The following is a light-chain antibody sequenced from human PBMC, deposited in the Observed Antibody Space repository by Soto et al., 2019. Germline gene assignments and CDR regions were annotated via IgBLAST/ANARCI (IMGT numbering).Light chain of an antibody. CDR1: QTIDNNY. CDR2: GAS. Sequence: EIVMTQSPGTLSLSPGETVTLSCRASQTIDNNYLSWYQQKPGQAPRLLISGASTRATGIPARFSGSGSGTDFTLTISSLQAEDFAVYYCQQDYNLPFTFGQGTRLEIK. CDR3: QQDYNLPFT. V-gene: IGKV3D-7*01. J-gene: IGKJ5*01.